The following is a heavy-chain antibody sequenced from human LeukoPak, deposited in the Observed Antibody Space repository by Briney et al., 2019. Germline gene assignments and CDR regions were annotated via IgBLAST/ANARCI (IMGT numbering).Heavy chain of an antibody. Sequence: SVKVSCKASGFNFSNSAMQWVRQARGQRLEWIGWIVGGSGNTNYAQKFQERVTITRDMSTSTAYMELSSLRSEDTAVYYCAAGVPKGAASPYYYYYDMDVWGQGTTVTVSS. D-gene: IGHD2-15*01. V-gene: IGHV1-58*02. CDR1: GFNFSNSA. CDR3: AAGVPKGAASPYYYYYDMDV. J-gene: IGHJ6*02. CDR2: IVGGSGNT.